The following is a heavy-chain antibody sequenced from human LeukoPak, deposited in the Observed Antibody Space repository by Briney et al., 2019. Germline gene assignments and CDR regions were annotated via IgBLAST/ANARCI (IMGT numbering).Heavy chain of an antibody. CDR1: GFTFSSYS. Sequence: GGSLRLSCAASGFTFSSYSMNWVRQAPGKGLEWVSSISSSSSYIYYADSVKGRFTISRDNSKNTLYLQMNSLRAEDTAVYYCAKDQSSGPTYDAFDIWGQGTMVTVSS. CDR3: AKDQSSGPTYDAFDI. CDR2: ISSSSSYI. J-gene: IGHJ3*02. D-gene: IGHD3-22*01. V-gene: IGHV3-21*01.